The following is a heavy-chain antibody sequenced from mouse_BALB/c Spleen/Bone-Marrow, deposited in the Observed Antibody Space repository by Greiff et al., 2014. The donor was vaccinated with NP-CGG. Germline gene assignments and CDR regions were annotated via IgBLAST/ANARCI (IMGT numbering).Heavy chain of an antibody. CDR1: GFSLTSYD. CDR2: IWTGGGT. Sequence: QVQLQQPGPGLVAPSQSLSITCTVSGFSLTSYDISWIRQPPGKGLEWLGVIWTGGGTNYNSAFMSRLSISKDNSKSQVFLKMNSLQTDDTAIYYCVRHYYGYDFDYWGQGTTLTVPS. D-gene: IGHD1-2*01. V-gene: IGHV2-9-2*01. J-gene: IGHJ2*01. CDR3: VRHYYGYDFDY.